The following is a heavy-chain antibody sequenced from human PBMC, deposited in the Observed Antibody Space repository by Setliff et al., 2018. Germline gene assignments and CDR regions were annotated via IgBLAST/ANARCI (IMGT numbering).Heavy chain of an antibody. V-gene: IGHV4-61*02. D-gene: IGHD3-10*01. Sequence: SETLSLTCTVSGGSISSGTYYWSWTRQPAGKGLEWIGRIYTSGSTNYNPSLKSRVTISVDTSKNQFSLKLSSVTAADTAVYYCAREGEIWFGELLPWGMDVWGQGTTVTVSS. CDR1: GGSISSGTYY. CDR3: AREGEIWFGELLPWGMDV. J-gene: IGHJ6*02. CDR2: IYTSGST.